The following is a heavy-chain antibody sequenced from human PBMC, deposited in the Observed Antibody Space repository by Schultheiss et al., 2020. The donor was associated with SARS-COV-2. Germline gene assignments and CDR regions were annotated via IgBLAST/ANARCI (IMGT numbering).Heavy chain of an antibody. CDR1: GGSISSGGYY. D-gene: IGHD3-16*01. V-gene: IGHV4-31*03. CDR3: ARGWGPNYFDY. J-gene: IGHJ4*02. CDR2: IYYSGST. Sequence: SETLSLTCTVSGGSISSGGYYWSWIRQHPGKGLEWIGYIYYSGSTYYNPSLKSRVTISVDKSKNQFSLKLSSVTAAYTAVYYCARGWGPNYFDYWGQGTLVTVSS.